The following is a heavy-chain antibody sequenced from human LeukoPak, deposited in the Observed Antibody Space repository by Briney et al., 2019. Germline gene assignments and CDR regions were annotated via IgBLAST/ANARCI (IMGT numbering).Heavy chain of an antibody. D-gene: IGHD1-7*01. CDR1: GGTFSSYA. Sequence: SVKVSCKASGGTFSSYAISWVRQAPGQGLEWMGGIIPIFGTANYAQKFQGRVTTTTDESTSTAYMELSSLRSEDTAVYYCARDDPPYNWNYPGPWGQGTLVTVSS. V-gene: IGHV1-69*05. CDR3: ARDDPPYNWNYPGP. CDR2: IIPIFGTA. J-gene: IGHJ5*02.